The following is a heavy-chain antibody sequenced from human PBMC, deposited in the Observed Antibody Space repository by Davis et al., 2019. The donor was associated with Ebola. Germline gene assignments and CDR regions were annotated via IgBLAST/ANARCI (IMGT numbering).Heavy chain of an antibody. CDR3: VRDYLFALDI. CDR2: ISSSSGTI. J-gene: IGHJ3*02. Sequence: PGGSLRLSCAASGFTFSTYSMNWVRQAPGKGLEWVSYISSSSGTIYYADSVKGRFTVSRDDANNSLSLLMSSLRDEDTAVYYCVRDYLFALDIWGQGTMVTVSS. V-gene: IGHV3-48*02. CDR1: GFTFSTYS.